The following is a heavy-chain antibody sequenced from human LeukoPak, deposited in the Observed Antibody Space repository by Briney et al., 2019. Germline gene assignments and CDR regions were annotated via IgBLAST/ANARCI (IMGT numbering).Heavy chain of an antibody. J-gene: IGHJ3*02. Sequence: GGSLRLSCAASEFTFSSYAMSWVRQAPGKGLEWVSTITGGGSTYYADSVKGRFTISRDNSKNTLSLQMSSLRAEDTAIYYCAKPYGGNLADGFDIWGQGTMVTVSS. CDR1: EFTFSSYA. CDR2: ITGGGST. D-gene: IGHD4-23*01. V-gene: IGHV3-23*01. CDR3: AKPYGGNLADGFDI.